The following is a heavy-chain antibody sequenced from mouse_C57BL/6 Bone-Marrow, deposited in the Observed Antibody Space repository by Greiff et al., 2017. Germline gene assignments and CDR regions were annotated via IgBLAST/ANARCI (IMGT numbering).Heavy chain of an antibody. J-gene: IGHJ1*03. CDR1: GYTFTSYW. V-gene: IGHV1-64*01. CDR3: ARFTTVVATRWYCDV. CDR2: IHPNSGRT. Sequence: VQLQQPGAELVKPGASVTLSCKASGYTFTSYWMHWVKQRPGQGLEWIGMIHPNSGRTIYNEKFKSKATLTVYKSSSTAYMQLSSLTSEDSAVYYCARFTTVVATRWYCDVWCTGTTVTVAS. D-gene: IGHD1-1*01.